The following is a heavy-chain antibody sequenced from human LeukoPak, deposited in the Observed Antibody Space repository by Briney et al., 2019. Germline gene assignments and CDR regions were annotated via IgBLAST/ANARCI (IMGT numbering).Heavy chain of an antibody. J-gene: IGHJ4*02. CDR3: ARGTPPRYSSGWFFDY. CDR2: IYYSGST. D-gene: IGHD6-19*01. CDR1: GGSISSYY. Sequence: PSETLSLTCTVSGGSISSYYWSWMRQPPGKGLVGIGYIYYSGSTNYNPSLKSRVTISVDTSKSQFSLKLSSVTAADTAVYYCARGTPPRYSSGWFFDYWGQGTLVTVSS. V-gene: IGHV4-59*01.